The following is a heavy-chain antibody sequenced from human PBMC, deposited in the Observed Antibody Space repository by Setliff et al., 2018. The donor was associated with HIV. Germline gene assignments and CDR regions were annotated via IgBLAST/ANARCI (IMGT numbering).Heavy chain of an antibody. J-gene: IGHJ4*02. Sequence: VSGPTLVSPTETLTLTCTVSGFSLSNTRMGVSWIRQPPGKALEWLAHIFPNDEKSYSASLKSRVTISEDTSKSQVVLTMTNMDPLDTATYFCARYNFRRGYWDYFDYWGQGTQVTVSS. CDR1: GFSLSNTRMG. CDR3: ARYNFRRGYWDYFDY. V-gene: IGHV2-26*01. CDR2: IFPNDEK. D-gene: IGHD3-3*01.